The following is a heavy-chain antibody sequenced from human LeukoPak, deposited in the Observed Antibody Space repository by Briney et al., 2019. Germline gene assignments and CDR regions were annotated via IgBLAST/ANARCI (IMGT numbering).Heavy chain of an antibody. CDR3: AKVSQWGNSRWYEGD. V-gene: IGHV3-7*03. Sequence: GGSLRLSCAASGFTFSSYWMSWVRQAPGKGLEWVANIKQDGSEKYYVDSVKGRFTISRDNAKNSLYLQMNSLRAEDTAVYYCAKVSQWGNSRWYEGDWGQGTLVTVSS. D-gene: IGHD6-13*01. CDR1: GFTFSSYW. J-gene: IGHJ4*02. CDR2: IKQDGSEK.